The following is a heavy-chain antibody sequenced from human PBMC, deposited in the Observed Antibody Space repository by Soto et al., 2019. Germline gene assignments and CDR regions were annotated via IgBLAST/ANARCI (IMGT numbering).Heavy chain of an antibody. D-gene: IGHD3-10*01. CDR2: INGDGTTT. CDR3: ASIPMVRGPSDY. Sequence: EVRLVESGGGLVQPGGPLRLSCAASGFTFSTYWMHWVRQAPGKGLVWVSRINGDGTTTQYADSVKGRFTISRDNAKNTLYLQMNTLRGDDTAMYYCASIPMVRGPSDYWGQGTLVTVSS. J-gene: IGHJ4*02. CDR1: GFTFSTYW. V-gene: IGHV3-74*02.